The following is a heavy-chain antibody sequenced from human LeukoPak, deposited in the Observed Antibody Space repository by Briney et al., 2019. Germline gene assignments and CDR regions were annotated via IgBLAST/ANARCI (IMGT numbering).Heavy chain of an antibody. CDR2: INPNSGGT. V-gene: IGHV1-2*02. Sequence: ASVKVSCKASGYTFTGYYMHWVRQALGQGLEWMGWINPNSGGTNYAQKFQGRVTMTRDTSISTAYMELSRLGSDDAAVYYCASYSSSWYPYYYHYYGMDVWGQGTTVTVSS. CDR1: GYTFTGYY. J-gene: IGHJ6*02. D-gene: IGHD6-13*01. CDR3: ASYSSSWYPYYYHYYGMDV.